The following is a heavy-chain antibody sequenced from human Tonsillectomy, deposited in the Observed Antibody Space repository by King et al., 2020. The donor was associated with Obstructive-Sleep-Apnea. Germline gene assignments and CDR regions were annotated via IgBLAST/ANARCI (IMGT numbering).Heavy chain of an antibody. D-gene: IGHD6-13*01. Sequence: LQLQESGPGLVKPSETLSLTCTVSGGSISSSSYYWGWIRQPPGKGLEWIGNIYYSGRTYYNPSLKSRVTISVDTSKNQFSLRLSSVTAADTALYYCARERAAGTNCFDPWGQGTLVTVSS. CDR1: GGSISSSSYY. CDR3: ARERAAGTNCFDP. J-gene: IGHJ5*02. V-gene: IGHV4-39*07. CDR2: IYYSGRT.